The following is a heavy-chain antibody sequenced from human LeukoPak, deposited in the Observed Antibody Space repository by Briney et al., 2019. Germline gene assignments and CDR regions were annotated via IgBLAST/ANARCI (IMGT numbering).Heavy chain of an antibody. CDR3: ARDSSSWYGYFQH. CDR1: GGSISSSSYY. D-gene: IGHD6-13*01. CDR2: IYYSGST. Sequence: PSETLSLTCTVSGGSISSSSYYWGWIRQPPGKGLEWIGSIYYSGSTYYNPSLKSRVTISVDTSKNQFSLQLNSVTPEDTAVYYCARDSSSWYGYFQHWGQGTLVTVSS. V-gene: IGHV4-39*07. J-gene: IGHJ1*01.